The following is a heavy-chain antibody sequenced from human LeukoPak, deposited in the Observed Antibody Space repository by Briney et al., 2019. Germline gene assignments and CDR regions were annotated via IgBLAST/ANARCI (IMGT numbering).Heavy chain of an antibody. J-gene: IGHJ4*02. Sequence: PGGSLRLSCAASGFTFSSYGMHWVRQAPGKGLEWVAVLSYDGSNEYYADSVKGRLTISRDNSKNTLYLQMNSLRVEDTAVYYCAGSWFYRDYFEYWGQGTLVTVSS. D-gene: IGHD3-10*01. CDR2: LSYDGSNE. CDR1: GFTFSSYG. V-gene: IGHV3-30*03. CDR3: AGSWFYRDYFEY.